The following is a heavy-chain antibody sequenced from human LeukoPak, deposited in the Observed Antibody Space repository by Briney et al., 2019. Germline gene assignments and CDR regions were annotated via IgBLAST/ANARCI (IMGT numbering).Heavy chain of an antibody. V-gene: IGHV3-11*04. CDR2: ISSSGSTI. CDR3: ARRGRLWFGDRSYMDV. CDR1: GITFSDHY. Sequence: GGSLRLSCAASGITFSDHYMSWIRQAPGKGLEWLSYISSSGSTIYYADSVKGRFTISRDNAKNSLYLQMNSLRAEDTAVYYCARRGRLWFGDRSYMDVWGKGTTVTISS. J-gene: IGHJ6*03. D-gene: IGHD3-10*01.